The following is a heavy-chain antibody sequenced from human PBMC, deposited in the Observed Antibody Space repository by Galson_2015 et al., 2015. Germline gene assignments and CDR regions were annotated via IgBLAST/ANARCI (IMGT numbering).Heavy chain of an antibody. CDR1: GYTFSSYD. Sequence: SVKVSCKASGYTFSSYDINWVRQAPGQGLEWMGRISAYNGDTNYAQKFQGRVIMTADTLTSTGYMELRSLRSDDTAVYYCARGGILSYGSFGSWGQGTLVTVSS. V-gene: IGHV1-18*01. D-gene: IGHD5-18*01. CDR3: ARGGILSYGSFGS. CDR2: ISAYNGDT. J-gene: IGHJ5*02.